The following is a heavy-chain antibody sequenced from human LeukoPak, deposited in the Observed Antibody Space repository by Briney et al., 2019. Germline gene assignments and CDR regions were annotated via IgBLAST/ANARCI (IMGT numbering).Heavy chain of an antibody. CDR3: AKEPTSRSLYYYMDV. J-gene: IGHJ6*03. V-gene: IGHV3-33*06. CDR2: IWYDGSNK. D-gene: IGHD1-26*01. CDR1: GFTFSSYG. Sequence: GGSLRLSCAASGFTFSSYGMHWVRQAPGKGLEWVAVIWYDGSNKYYADSVKGRFTISRDNSKNTLYLQMNSLRAEDTADYYRAKEPTSRSLYYYMDVWGKGTTVTVSS.